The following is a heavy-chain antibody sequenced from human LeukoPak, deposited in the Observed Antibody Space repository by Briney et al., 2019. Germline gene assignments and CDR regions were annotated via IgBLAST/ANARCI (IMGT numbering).Heavy chain of an antibody. J-gene: IGHJ4*02. Sequence: SETLSLTCTVSGGSISSHYWSWIRQAPGKGLEWIGYIYNSGSTNYNPSLKSRVTISVDTSKNQFSLKLSSVTAADTAVYYCARARIVGATEFDYWGQGTLVTVSS. CDR2: IYNSGST. CDR1: GGSISSHY. D-gene: IGHD1-26*01. CDR3: ARARIVGATEFDY. V-gene: IGHV4-59*11.